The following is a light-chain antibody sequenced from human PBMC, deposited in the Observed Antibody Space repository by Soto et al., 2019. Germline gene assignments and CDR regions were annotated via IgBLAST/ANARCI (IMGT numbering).Light chain of an antibody. J-gene: IGKJ2*01. V-gene: IGKV3-20*01. CDR3: QQYGSSPRT. Sequence: EIVLTQSPGTLSLSPGERATLSCRASLSVRNSYLAWYQQRPGQAPRLLIYDAFSRATGIPDRFSGGGSGTDFTLTISSLEPKDSAVYYCQQYGSSPRTFGQGTKLEIK. CDR1: LSVRNSY. CDR2: DAF.